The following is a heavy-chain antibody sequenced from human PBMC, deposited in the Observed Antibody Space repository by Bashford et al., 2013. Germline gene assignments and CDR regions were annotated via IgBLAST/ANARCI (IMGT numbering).Heavy chain of an antibody. CDR2: IFYTGVT. Sequence: SETLSLTCTVSGGSVTSSYWSWIRQSPGKGLEWIGYIFYTGVTNYNPSLKSRVTISADTSKNQFSLKLSSVTAADTAVYYCAREFNPRSQNPSSFFDAFDIWGQGTMVTVSS. V-gene: IGHV4-59*02. CDR3: AREFNPRSQNPSSFFDAFDI. J-gene: IGHJ3*02. CDR1: GGSVTSSY. D-gene: IGHD3-16*02.